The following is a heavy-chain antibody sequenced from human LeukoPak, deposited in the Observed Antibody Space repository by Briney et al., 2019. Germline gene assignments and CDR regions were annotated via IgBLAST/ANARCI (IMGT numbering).Heavy chain of an antibody. D-gene: IGHD5-24*01. CDR1: VGSISSGYYY. CDR2: IYYSGST. J-gene: IGHJ4*02. CDR3: ARALGSRDGYNFLDY. Sequence: SQTLSLTCTVSVGSISSGYYYWSWIRQAPGMGLEWIGHIYYSGSTYYNPSLKSRVTISVDTSKNQFSLKLSSVTAADTAVYYCARALGSRDGYNFLDYWGQGTLVTVSS. V-gene: IGHV4-30-4*01.